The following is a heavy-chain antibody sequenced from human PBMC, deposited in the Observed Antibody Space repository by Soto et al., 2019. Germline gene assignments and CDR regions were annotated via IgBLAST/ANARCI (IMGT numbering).Heavy chain of an antibody. CDR3: AKGFCSSTRCLTYSYMDV. D-gene: IGHD2-2*01. V-gene: IGHV3-9*01. Sequence: EVQLVESGGGLVQPGRSLRLSCAASGFSFDEYAMHWVRQAPGKGLEWVSGVSWNSGTMGYGDSVRGRFAISRDNAKNSLDLQMNSLTTEDTALYYCAKGFCSSTRCLTYSYMDVWGKGTTVTVSS. CDR1: GFSFDEYA. J-gene: IGHJ6*03. CDR2: VSWNSGTM.